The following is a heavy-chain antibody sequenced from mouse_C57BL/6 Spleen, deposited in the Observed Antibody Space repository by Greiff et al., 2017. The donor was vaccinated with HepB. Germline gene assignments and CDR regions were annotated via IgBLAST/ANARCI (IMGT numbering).Heavy chain of an antibody. Sequence: VQLKESVAELVRPGASVKLSCTASGFNIKNTYMHWVKQRPEQGLEWIGRIDPANGNTKYAPKFQGKATITADTSSNTAYLQLSSLTSEDTAIYYCATFYYDYDSYFDYWGQGTTLTVSS. CDR3: ATFYYDYDSYFDY. CDR2: IDPANGNT. CDR1: GFNIKNTY. J-gene: IGHJ2*01. V-gene: IGHV14-3*01. D-gene: IGHD2-4*01.